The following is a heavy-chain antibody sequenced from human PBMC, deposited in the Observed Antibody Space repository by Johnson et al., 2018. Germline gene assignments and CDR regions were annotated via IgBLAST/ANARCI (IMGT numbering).Heavy chain of an antibody. CDR3: ARAVDRLPDGYFQH. V-gene: IGHV3-33*01. CDR1: GFTFSSYG. D-gene: IGHD3-22*01. J-gene: IGHJ1*01. Sequence: QVQLVQSGGGVVQPGRSLRLSCAASGFTFSSYGMHWVRQAPGKGLEWVAVIWYDGSNKYYADSVKGRFTISRDNSKNTLYLQMGSLRAEDMAVYYCARAVDRLPDGYFQHWGQGTLVTVSS. CDR2: IWYDGSNK.